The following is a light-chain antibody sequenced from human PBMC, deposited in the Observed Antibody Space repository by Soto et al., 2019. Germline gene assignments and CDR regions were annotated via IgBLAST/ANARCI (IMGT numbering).Light chain of an antibody. CDR2: EVS. CDR3: SSYISSSTPFWV. CDR1: SSDVGGYNY. Sequence: QSVLTQPASVSGSPGQSITISCTGTSSDVGGYNYVSWYQQHPGKAPKLMIYEVSNRPSGVSNRFSGSKSGNTASLTISGLQAEDEADYSCSSYISSSTPFWVFGGGTKLTVL. V-gene: IGLV2-14*01. J-gene: IGLJ3*02.